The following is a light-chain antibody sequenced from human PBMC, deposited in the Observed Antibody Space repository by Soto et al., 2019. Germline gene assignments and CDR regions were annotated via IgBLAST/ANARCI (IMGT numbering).Light chain of an antibody. V-gene: IGLV3-1*01. CDR2: QDS. Sequence: SYELTQPPSVSVSPGQTASITCSGDKLGDKYACWYQQKPGHSPVLVIYQDSKRHSGIPERVSGSNSGNTATLTISGTQAVDEADYYCQAWDSSTVVFGGGTKVTVL. J-gene: IGLJ2*01. CDR1: KLGDKY. CDR3: QAWDSSTVV.